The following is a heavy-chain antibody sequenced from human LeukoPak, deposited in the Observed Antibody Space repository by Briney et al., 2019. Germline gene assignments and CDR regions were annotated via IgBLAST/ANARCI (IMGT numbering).Heavy chain of an antibody. CDR2: INWNGGST. D-gene: IGHD2-15*01. CDR3: ARDHCSGGSCYSAY. Sequence: PGGSLRLSCAASGFTFDDYEMSWVRQAPGKGLEWVSGINWNGGSTGYADSVKGRFTISRDNAKNSLYLQMNSLRAEDTAVYYCARDHCSGGSCYSAYWGQGTLVTVSS. V-gene: IGHV3-20*04. J-gene: IGHJ4*02. CDR1: GFTFDDYE.